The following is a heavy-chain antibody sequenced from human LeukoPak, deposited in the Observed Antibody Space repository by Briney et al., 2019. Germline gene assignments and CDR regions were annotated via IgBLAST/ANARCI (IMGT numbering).Heavy chain of an antibody. CDR3: ASPGLNSSGYYPEVGYYGMDV. Sequence: ASVKVSCKASGYTFTSYDINWVRQATGQGLEWMGWMNPNSGNTGYAQKFQGRVTMTRNTSISTAYMELSSLRSEDTAVYYCASPGLNSSGYYPEVGYYGMDVWGQGTTVTVSS. CDR2: MNPNSGNT. CDR1: GYTFTSYD. J-gene: IGHJ6*02. V-gene: IGHV1-8*01. D-gene: IGHD3-22*01.